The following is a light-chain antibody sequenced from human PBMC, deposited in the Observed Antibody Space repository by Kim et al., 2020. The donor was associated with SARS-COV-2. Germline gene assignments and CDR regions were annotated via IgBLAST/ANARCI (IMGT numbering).Light chain of an antibody. CDR2: SAS. V-gene: IGKV3-15*01. CDR3: QHHNNWPPYT. J-gene: IGKJ2*01. CDR1: QTVGSH. Sequence: VSPGESATLPCRASQTVGSHLAWYQQKPGQAPRLLIYSASTRANGIPPRCRGSGSGTEFTLTISSLQSEDSAIYYCQHHNNWPPYTFGQGTKLEI.